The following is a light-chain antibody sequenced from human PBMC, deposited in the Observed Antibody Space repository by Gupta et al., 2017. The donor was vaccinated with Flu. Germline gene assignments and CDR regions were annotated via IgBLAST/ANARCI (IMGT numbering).Light chain of an antibody. Sequence: LTQPPAPLSLSPGERATLPCRASQSISSSLAWYQQKPGRAPILLIYDAFKRATAIPDRFSGSGSGTDFTLTISSLAPEDFAVYYCQSWVTFGGGTKVEI. CDR3: QSWVT. CDR2: DAF. J-gene: IGKJ4*01. V-gene: IGKV3-11*01. CDR1: QSISSS.